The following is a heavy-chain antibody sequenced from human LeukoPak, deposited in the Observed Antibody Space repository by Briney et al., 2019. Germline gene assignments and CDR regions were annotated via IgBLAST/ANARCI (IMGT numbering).Heavy chain of an antibody. CDR2: IYSGGST. CDR1: EFSVGSNY. J-gene: IGHJ4*02. D-gene: IGHD6-13*01. Sequence: PGGSLRLSCAASEFSVGSNYMTWVRQAPGKGLEWVSLIYSGGSTYYADSVKGRFTISRDNSKNTLYLQMNSLRAEDTAVYYCARDPGSSSWYPFDYWGQGTLVTASS. V-gene: IGHV3-66*01. CDR3: ARDPGSSSWYPFDY.